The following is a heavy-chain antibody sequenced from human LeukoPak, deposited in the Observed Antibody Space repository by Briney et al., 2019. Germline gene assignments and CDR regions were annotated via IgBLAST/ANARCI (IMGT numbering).Heavy chain of an antibody. Sequence: GGSLRLSCAASGFTFSSYAMSWVRQAPGKGLEWVSAISGSGGSTYYADSVKGRFTISRDNSKNTLYLQMNGLRSEDTAVYFCARVGITAATADYWGQGTLVTVSS. CDR3: ARVGITAATADY. J-gene: IGHJ4*02. CDR1: GFTFSSYA. CDR2: ISGSGGST. D-gene: IGHD4-23*01. V-gene: IGHV3-23*01.